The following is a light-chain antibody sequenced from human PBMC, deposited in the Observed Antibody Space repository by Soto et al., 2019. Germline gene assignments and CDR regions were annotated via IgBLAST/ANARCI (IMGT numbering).Light chain of an antibody. CDR1: HSFSSN. Sequence: EIVMTQSPATLSVSPGERATVSCRASHSFSSNLAWYQQKPGQAPRLLIYGASTRATGIPARFSGSGSGTEFTLTISSLQSEDFAVYYCQQYNNWPWTLGQGTKVDIK. J-gene: IGKJ1*01. V-gene: IGKV3-15*01. CDR2: GAS. CDR3: QQYNNWPWT.